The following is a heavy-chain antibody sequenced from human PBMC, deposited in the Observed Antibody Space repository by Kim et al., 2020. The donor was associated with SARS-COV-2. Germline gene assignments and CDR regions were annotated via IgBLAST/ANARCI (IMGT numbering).Heavy chain of an antibody. V-gene: IGHV4-30-4*01. CDR1: GGAINNGDFY. CDR2: IFDTGSS. Sequence: SETLSLTCTVSGGAINNGDFYWNWIRQPPGKGLEWIGYIFDTGSSSHNPSLKSRVFLSVDTSKNQFSLKLSSVTAADTAVYYCARDAGIAGHAFDIWGQGTMVTVSS. D-gene: IGHD6-13*01. J-gene: IGHJ3*02. CDR3: ARDAGIAGHAFDI.